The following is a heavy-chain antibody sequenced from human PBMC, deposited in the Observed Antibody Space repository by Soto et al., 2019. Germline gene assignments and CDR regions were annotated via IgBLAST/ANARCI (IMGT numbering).Heavy chain of an antibody. Sequence: SETLSLTCSVSGGSLSSGDYYWCWIRQPPGKGLEWIGYIYDRGSTYYNPSLKSRVTISVDTSKNQFSMKLSYVTAGHTAVYYCASKSYGYTFYDYWGQGTMVTVSS. D-gene: IGHD5-18*01. CDR3: ASKSYGYTFYDY. CDR2: IYDRGST. J-gene: IGHJ4*02. CDR1: GGSLSSGDYY. V-gene: IGHV4-30-4*01.